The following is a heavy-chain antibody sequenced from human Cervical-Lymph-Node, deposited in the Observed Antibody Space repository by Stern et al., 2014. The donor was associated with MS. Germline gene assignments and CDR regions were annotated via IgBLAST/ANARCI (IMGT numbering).Heavy chain of an antibody. CDR1: GGSITGYY. CDR3: ARGDRGAFDI. Sequence: QVQLVESGPGLVKASETLSLTCTVSGGSITGYYWCWIRQPPGKGLEWIGHIYSFGSTSYNPSLQRRVSTLVDTSKNQISPTPLSMTAADTAVYYCARGDRGAFDIWGQGTVVTVSS. D-gene: IGHD2-15*01. V-gene: IGHV4-59*08. CDR2: IYSFGST. J-gene: IGHJ3*02.